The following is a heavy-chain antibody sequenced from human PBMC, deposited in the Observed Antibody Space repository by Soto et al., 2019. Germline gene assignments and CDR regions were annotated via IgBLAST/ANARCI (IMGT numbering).Heavy chain of an antibody. V-gene: IGHV4-59*01. CDR3: AREAIVVVPAANYFDY. D-gene: IGHD2-2*01. J-gene: IGHJ4*02. CDR2: IYYSGST. CDR1: GGSISSYY. Sequence: SETLSLTCTVSGGSISSYYWSWIRQPPGKGLEWIGYIYYSGSTNYNPSLKSRVTISVDTSKNQFSLKLSSVTAADTAVYYCAREAIVVVPAANYFDYWGKGTLVTVSS.